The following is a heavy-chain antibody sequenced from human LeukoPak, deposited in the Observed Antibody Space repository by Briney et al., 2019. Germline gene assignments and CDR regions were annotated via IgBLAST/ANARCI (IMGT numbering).Heavy chain of an antibody. V-gene: IGHV3-21*01. CDR3: ARGFIAAAGCGY. CDR1: GFTFSSYS. Sequence: GGSLRLSCAASGFTFSSYSMNWVRQAPGKGLEWVSSISSSSSSYIYYADSVKGRFTISRDNAKNSLYLQMNSLRAEDTAVYYCARGFIAAAGCGYWGQGTLVTVSS. J-gene: IGHJ4*02. CDR2: ISSSSSSYI. D-gene: IGHD6-13*01.